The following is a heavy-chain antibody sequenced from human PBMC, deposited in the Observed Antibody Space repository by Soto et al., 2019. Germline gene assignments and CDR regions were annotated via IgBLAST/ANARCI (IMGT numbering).Heavy chain of an antibody. CDR3: ASRLLYYDSSGYSVPFDY. CDR1: GFSLSTSGVG. CDR2: IYWNDDK. V-gene: IGHV2-5*01. J-gene: IGHJ4*02. D-gene: IGHD3-22*01. Sequence: VSGPTLVNPTQTLTLTCTFSGFSLSTSGVGVGWIRQPPGKALEWLALIYWNDDKRYSPSLKSRLTITKDTSKNQVVLTMTNMDPVDTATYYCASRLLYYDSSGYSVPFDYWGQGTLVTVSS.